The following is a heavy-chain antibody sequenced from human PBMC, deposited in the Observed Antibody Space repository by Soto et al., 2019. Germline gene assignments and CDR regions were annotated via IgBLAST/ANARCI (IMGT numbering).Heavy chain of an antibody. V-gene: IGHV4-30-2*01. CDR3: ARRRGFPYYYGMDV. J-gene: IGHJ6*02. CDR2: IYHSGST. Sequence: QLQLQESGSGLVKPSQTLSLTCAVSGGSISSGGYSWSWIRQTPGKGLEWIGYIYHSGSTYYIASLKSRVTISVDRSKKQFSLKLSSVTAADTAVYYCARRRGFPYYYGMDVWGQGTTVTVSS. D-gene: IGHD5-12*01. CDR1: GGSISSGGYS.